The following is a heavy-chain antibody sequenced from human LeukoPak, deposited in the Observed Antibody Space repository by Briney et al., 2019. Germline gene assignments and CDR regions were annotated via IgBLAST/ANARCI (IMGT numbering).Heavy chain of an antibody. D-gene: IGHD6-19*01. V-gene: IGHV3-30*02. CDR2: IRYDGSNK. J-gene: IGHJ6*02. Sequence: GGSLRLSCAASGFTFSSYGMHWVRQAPGKGLEWVAFIRYDGSNKYYADSVKGRFTISRDNSKNTLYLQMNSLRAEDTAVYYCARDLGGIAVAVDYYYYGMDVWGQGTTVTVSS. CDR1: GFTFSSYG. CDR3: ARDLGGIAVAVDYYYYGMDV.